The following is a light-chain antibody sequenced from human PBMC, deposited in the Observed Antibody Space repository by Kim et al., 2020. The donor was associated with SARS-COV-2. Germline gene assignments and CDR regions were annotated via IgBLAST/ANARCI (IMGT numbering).Light chain of an antibody. CDR3: QQYNNWPRT. CDR1: QSVGSN. J-gene: IGKJ1*01. CDR2: GAS. V-gene: IGKV3-15*01. Sequence: EKVMTQSPATLSVSPGERATLSCRASQSVGSNLAWYQQRPGQAPRLVIYGASIRATGFPARFSGSGSGTEFTLTISSLQSEDFAVYYCQQYNNWPRTFGQGTKVDIK.